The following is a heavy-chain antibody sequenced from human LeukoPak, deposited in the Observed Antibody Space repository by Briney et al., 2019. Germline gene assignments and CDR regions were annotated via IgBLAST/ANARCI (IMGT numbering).Heavy chain of an antibody. J-gene: IGHJ6*02. Sequence: PGGSLRLSCAASGFTVSSNYMSWVRQAPGKGLEWVSSISSSSSYIYYADSVKGRFTISRDNAKNSLYLQMNSLRAEDTAVYYCARDSLSYYGMDVWGQGTTVTVSS. CDR2: ISSSSSYI. V-gene: IGHV3-21*01. CDR1: GFTVSSNY. CDR3: ARDSLSYYGMDV.